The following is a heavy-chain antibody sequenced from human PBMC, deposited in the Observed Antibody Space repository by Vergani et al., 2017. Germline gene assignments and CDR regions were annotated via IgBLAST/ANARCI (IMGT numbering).Heavy chain of an antibody. CDR3: ARGFSSGIFDY. V-gene: IGHV3-48*01. CDR2: IGTGFSST. Sequence: VHLVESGGGVVQPGGSLRLSCVVSESIVSSYGVHWVRQAPGQGLEWVSYIGTGFSSTYYAASVKGRFIISRDNAKNSLYLQMNSLRADDTAVYYCARGFSSGIFDYWGQGTLVTVSS. CDR1: ESIVSSYG. D-gene: IGHD3-10*01. J-gene: IGHJ4*02.